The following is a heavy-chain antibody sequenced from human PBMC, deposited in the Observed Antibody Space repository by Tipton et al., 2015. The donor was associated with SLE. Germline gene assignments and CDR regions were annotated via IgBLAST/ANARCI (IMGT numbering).Heavy chain of an antibody. D-gene: IGHD1-26*01. CDR1: GGSISSSNW. CDR2: IYHSGST. V-gene: IGHV4-4*02. J-gene: IGHJ2*01. Sequence: TLSLTCAVSGGSISSSNWWSWVRQPPGKGLEWIGEIYHSGSTNYNPSLKSRVTISVDTSKNQFSLKLSSVTAADTAVYYCARDGSGSSNWYFDLWGRGTLVTVSS. CDR3: ARDGSGSSNWYFDL.